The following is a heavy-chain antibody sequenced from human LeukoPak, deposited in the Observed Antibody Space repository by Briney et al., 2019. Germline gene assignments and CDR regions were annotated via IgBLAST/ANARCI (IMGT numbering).Heavy chain of an antibody. CDR3: ARAGSVYEGYYDSSGYPGDY. CDR2: ISAYNGNT. V-gene: IGHV1-18*01. CDR1: GYTFTSYG. Sequence: ASVTVSCKASGYTFTSYGISWVRQAPGQGLEWMGWISAYNGNTNYAQKLQGRVTMTTDTSTSTAYMELRSLRSDDTAVYYCARAGSVYEGYYDSSGYPGDYWGQGTLVTVSS. J-gene: IGHJ4*02. D-gene: IGHD3-22*01.